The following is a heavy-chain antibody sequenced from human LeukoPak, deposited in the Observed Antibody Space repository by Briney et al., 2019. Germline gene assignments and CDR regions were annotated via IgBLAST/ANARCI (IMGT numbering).Heavy chain of an antibody. CDR1: GFAFSSYA. Sequence: GGSLRPSCAASGFAFSSYAMSWVRQAPGKGLEWVSVTSGSGGNPYYADSVKGRFTISRDNSKNTLYLHMNSLRAEDTALYYCAKETGIILVRGAVDYWGQGTLVTVSS. D-gene: IGHD3-10*01. CDR3: AKETGIILVRGAVDY. V-gene: IGHV3-23*01. CDR2: TSGSGGNP. J-gene: IGHJ4*02.